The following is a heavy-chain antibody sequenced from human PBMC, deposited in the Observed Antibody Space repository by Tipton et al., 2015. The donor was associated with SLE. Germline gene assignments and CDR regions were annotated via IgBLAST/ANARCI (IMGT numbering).Heavy chain of an antibody. J-gene: IGHJ4*02. D-gene: IGHD6-13*01. CDR3: ARHYSSIAAAGTWEFDY. Sequence: TLSLTCAVYGGSFSGDYWSWIRQPPGKGLEWVGEINHSGSTNYNPSLKSRVTISVDTSKNRFSLKLSSVTAADTAVYYCARHYSSIAAAGTWEFDYWGQGTLVTVSS. V-gene: IGHV4-34*01. CDR1: GGSFSGDY. CDR2: INHSGST.